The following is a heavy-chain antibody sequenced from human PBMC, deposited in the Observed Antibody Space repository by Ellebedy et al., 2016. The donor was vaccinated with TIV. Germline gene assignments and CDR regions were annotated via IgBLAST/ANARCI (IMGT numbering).Heavy chain of an antibody. CDR2: IIPILDMR. CDR3: ASQGGLGGYFFGLDV. J-gene: IGHJ6*02. CDR1: GDTFSKVA. Sequence: ASVKVSCKAPGDTFSKVAISWVRQAPGQGPEWMGRIIPILDMRNYAQKFQGRLTITADKSTSTAYMELTSLKSEDTAVYFCASQGGLGGYFFGLDVWGQGTTVTVSS. V-gene: IGHV1-69*04. D-gene: IGHD3-16*01.